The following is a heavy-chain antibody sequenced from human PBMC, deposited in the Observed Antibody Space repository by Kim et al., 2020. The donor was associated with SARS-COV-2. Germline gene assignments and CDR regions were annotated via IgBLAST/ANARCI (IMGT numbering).Heavy chain of an antibody. J-gene: IGHJ4*02. CDR1: GYTFTSYG. CDR2: ISAYNGNT. CDR3: ARDPEIFYDSSGYRMSFDY. Sequence: ASVKVSCKASGYTFTSYGISWVRQAPGQGLEWMGWISAYNGNTNYAQKLQGRVTMTTDTSTSTAYMELRSLRSDDTAVYYCARDPEIFYDSSGYRMSFDYWGQGTLVTVSS. V-gene: IGHV1-18*01. D-gene: IGHD3-22*01.